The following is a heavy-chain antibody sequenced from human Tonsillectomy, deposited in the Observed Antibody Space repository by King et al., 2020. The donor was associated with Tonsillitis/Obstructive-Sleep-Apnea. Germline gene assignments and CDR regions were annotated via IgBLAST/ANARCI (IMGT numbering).Heavy chain of an antibody. V-gene: IGHV4-59*01. D-gene: IGHD3-16*01. J-gene: IGHJ6*03. CDR1: GGSISSYY. CDR2: IYYSGST. CDR3: ARMGYYYYYMDV. Sequence: VQLQESGPGLVKPSETLSLTCTVSGGSISSYYWSWIRQPPGKGLEWIGYIYYSGSTNYNPSLKSRVTISVDTSKNQFSLKLSSVTAAGTAVYFGARMGYYYYYMDVWGKGTTVPGSS.